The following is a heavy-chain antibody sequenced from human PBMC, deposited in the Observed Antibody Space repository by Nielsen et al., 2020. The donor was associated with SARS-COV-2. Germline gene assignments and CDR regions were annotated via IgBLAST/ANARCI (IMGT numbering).Heavy chain of an antibody. CDR2: INPSGGST. D-gene: IGHD1-26*01. J-gene: IGHJ4*02. V-gene: IGHV1-46*01. Sequence: ASVKVSCKASGYTFTSYYMHWVRQAPGQGLEWMGVINPSGGSTSYAQRFQGRVTMTRDTSTSTVYMELSSLRSEDTAVYYCARDSQWELLDYWGQGTLVTVSS. CDR3: ARDSQWELLDY. CDR1: GYTFTSYY.